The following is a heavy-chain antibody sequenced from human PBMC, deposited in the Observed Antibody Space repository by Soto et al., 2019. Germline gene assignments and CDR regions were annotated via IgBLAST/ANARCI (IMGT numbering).Heavy chain of an antibody. D-gene: IGHD2-2*01. CDR1: GFTFSSYA. J-gene: IGHJ4*02. Sequence: EVQLLESGGGLVQPGGSLRLSCAASGFTFSSYAMSWVRQAPGKGLEWVSAISGSGGSTYYADSVKGRFTISRDNSKNPLYLQMNSLRAEDTAVYYCVKSGLYGVPAAMLDYWGQGTLVTVSS. V-gene: IGHV3-23*01. CDR3: VKSGLYGVPAAMLDY. CDR2: ISGSGGST.